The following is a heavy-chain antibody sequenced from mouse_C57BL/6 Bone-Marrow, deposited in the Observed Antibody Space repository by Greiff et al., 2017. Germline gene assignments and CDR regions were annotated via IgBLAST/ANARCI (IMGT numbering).Heavy chain of an antibody. J-gene: IGHJ1*03. D-gene: IGHD1-1*01. CDR2: INPSSGYT. CDR3: ANYYGSSIWYFDV. V-gene: IGHV1-7*01. CDR1: GYTFTSYW. Sequence: QVQLQQPGAELAKPGASVKLSCKASGYTFTSYWMHWVKQRPGQGLEWIGYINPSSGYTKYNQKFKDKATLTADKSASTAYMQLSSLTYEDSAVYYCANYYGSSIWYFDVWGTGTTVTVSS.